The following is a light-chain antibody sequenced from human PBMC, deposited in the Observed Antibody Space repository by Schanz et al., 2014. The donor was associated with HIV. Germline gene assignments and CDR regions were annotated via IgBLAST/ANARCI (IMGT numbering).Light chain of an antibody. CDR2: AAS. J-gene: IGKJ4*01. CDR3: LQHNNYPLT. V-gene: IGKV1-9*01. Sequence: DIQLTQSPSFLSASVGDRVTITCRASQGISSYLAWYQQKPGKAPKLLIYAASTLQSGVPSRFSGSGSGTEFTLTISSLQPEDFATYYCLQHNNYPLTFGGGTKVEIK. CDR1: QGISSY.